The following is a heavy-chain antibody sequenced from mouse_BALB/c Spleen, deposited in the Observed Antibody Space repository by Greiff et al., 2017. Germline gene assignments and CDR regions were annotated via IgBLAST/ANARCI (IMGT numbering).Heavy chain of an antibody. CDR1: GYSITSDYA. CDR3: ARAYYGNPYWYFDV. V-gene: IGHV3-2*02. J-gene: IGHJ1*01. D-gene: IGHD2-10*01. Sequence: VQLKESGPGLVKPSQSLSLTCTVTGYSITSDYAWNWIRQFPGNKLEWMGYISYSGSTSYNPSLKSRISITRDTSKNQFFLQLNSVTTEDTATYYCARAYYGNPYWYFDVWGAGTTVTVFS. CDR2: ISYSGST.